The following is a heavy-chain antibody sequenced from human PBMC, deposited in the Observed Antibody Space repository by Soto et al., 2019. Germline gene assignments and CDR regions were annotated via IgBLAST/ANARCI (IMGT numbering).Heavy chain of an antibody. CDR2: ISAYNGNT. Sequence: QVQLVQSGAEVKKPGASVKVSCKASGYTFTGYGISWVRQAPGQGLEWMGWISAYNGNTNYAQKLQGRVTMTTDTSTSTAYMELRSLRSHDTAVYYCARDHSSSWYRDYYYYGMDVWGQGTTVTVSS. V-gene: IGHV1-18*01. D-gene: IGHD6-13*01. CDR3: ARDHSSSWYRDYYYYGMDV. CDR1: GYTFTGYG. J-gene: IGHJ6*02.